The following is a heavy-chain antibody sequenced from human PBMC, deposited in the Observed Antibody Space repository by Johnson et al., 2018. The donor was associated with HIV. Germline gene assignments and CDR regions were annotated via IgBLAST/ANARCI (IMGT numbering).Heavy chain of an antibody. CDR1: GFTFSSYA. Sequence: QVQLVESGGGVVQPGRSLRLSCAASGFTFSSYALYWFRQAPGKRLDCVAIISYDGCTEYYSDSVNGRFSISRDNSKNTLYLQMNSLRAEDTAVYYCAKDRGGTPPMGAFDIWGQGTMVTVSS. J-gene: IGHJ3*02. D-gene: IGHD3-10*01. CDR2: ISYDGCTE. V-gene: IGHV3-30-3*01. CDR3: AKDRGGTPPMGAFDI.